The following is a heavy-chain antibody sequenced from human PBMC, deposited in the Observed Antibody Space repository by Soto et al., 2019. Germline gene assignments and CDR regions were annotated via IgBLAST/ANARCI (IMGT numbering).Heavy chain of an antibody. CDR2: INPNSGGT. CDR3: AREEEVVVVTATTYYYYGMDV. V-gene: IGHV1-2*06. D-gene: IGHD2-21*02. CDR1: GYIFTDYY. Sequence: ASVKVSCKASGYIFTDYYMHWVRQAPGQELGWMGRINPNSGGTNYAQKFQGRVTMTRDTSISTAYTELSSLRSEDTATYYCAREEEVVVVTATTYYYYGMDVWGQGTTVTVSS. J-gene: IGHJ6*02.